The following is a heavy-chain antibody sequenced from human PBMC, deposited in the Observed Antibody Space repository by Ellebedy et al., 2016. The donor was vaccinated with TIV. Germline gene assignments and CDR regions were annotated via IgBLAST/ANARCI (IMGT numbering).Heavy chain of an antibody. D-gene: IGHD5-12*01. CDR3: ARRGGYADVDY. CDR2: IYPGDSDT. CDR1: GYSFINYW. J-gene: IGHJ4*02. Sequence: GESLKISCRGSGYSFINYWIAWVRQMPGKGLEWMGIIYPGDSDTRYSPSFQGQVTISADKSISTAYLQWSSLKASDTAMYYCARRGGYADVDYWGQGTLVTVSS. V-gene: IGHV5-51*01.